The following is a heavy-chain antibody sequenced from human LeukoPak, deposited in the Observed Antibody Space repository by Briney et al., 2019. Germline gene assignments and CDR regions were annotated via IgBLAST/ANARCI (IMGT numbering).Heavy chain of an antibody. J-gene: IGHJ4*02. CDR1: GGSISSYY. V-gene: IGHV4-59*01. D-gene: IGHD3-9*01. Sequence: PSETLSLTCTVSGGSISSYYWSWIRQPPGKGLEWIGYIYYSGSTNYNPSLKSRVTISVDTSKDQFSLKLSSVTAADTAVYYCARGRYDILTGYYYIGYDYWGQGTLVTVSS. CDR2: IYYSGST. CDR3: ARGRYDILTGYYYIGYDY.